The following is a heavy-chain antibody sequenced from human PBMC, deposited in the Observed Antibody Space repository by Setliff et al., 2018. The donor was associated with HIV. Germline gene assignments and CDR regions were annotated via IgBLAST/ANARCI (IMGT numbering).Heavy chain of an antibody. CDR3: ARGELLWFGEPFYYFDS. J-gene: IGHJ4*02. CDR2: IYNGGST. V-gene: IGHV4-39*07. D-gene: IGHD3-10*01. Sequence: SETLSLTCIVSGDSINSGSYYWGWIRQPPGKGLEWIGTIYNGGSTYYNPSLKSRVTVSVDTSKNQFSLKLSSVTAADTAVYYCARGELLWFGEPFYYFDSWGQGTLVTVSS. CDR1: GDSINSGSYY.